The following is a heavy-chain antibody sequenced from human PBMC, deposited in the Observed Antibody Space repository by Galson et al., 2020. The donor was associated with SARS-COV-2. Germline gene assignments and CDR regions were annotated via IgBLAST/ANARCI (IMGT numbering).Heavy chain of an antibody. CDR2: ISWNSGSI. CDR1: GFTFDDYA. Sequence: SLKISCAASGFTFDDYAMHWVRQAPGKGLEWVSGISWNSGSIGYADSVKGRFTISRDNAKNSLYLQMNSLRAEDTALYYCASLPAAIGDYYYYMDVWGKGTTVTVSS. CDR3: ASLPAAIGDYYYYMDV. V-gene: IGHV3-9*01. J-gene: IGHJ6*03. D-gene: IGHD2-2*01.